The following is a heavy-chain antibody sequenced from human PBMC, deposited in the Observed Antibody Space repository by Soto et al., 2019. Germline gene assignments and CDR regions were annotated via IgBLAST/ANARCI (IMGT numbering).Heavy chain of an antibody. D-gene: IGHD6-19*01. J-gene: IGHJ4*02. V-gene: IGHV3-30*18. Sequence: PGGSLRLSCAASGFTFSSYGMHWVRQAPGKGLEWVAVISYDGSNKYYADSVKGRFTISRDNSKNTLYLQMNSLRAEDTAVYYCANLQWLVPHWGQGTLVTVSS. CDR3: ANLQWLVPH. CDR1: GFTFSSYG. CDR2: ISYDGSNK.